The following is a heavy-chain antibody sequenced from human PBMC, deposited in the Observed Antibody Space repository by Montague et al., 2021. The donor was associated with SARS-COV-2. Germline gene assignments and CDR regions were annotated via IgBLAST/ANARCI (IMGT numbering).Heavy chain of an antibody. CDR1: GGSTTRSYY. Sequence: SETLSLTCLVSGGSTTRSYYWGWIRQSPGKGLEWIGSIYYSGSTYYNPSLKSRVTISVDTSKNQFSLRLNSVTAADSAVYYCARYSGYDLSTDYWGLGSLVTVSS. V-gene: IGHV4-39*01. CDR3: ARYSGYDLSTDY. J-gene: IGHJ4*02. D-gene: IGHD5-12*01. CDR2: IYYSGST.